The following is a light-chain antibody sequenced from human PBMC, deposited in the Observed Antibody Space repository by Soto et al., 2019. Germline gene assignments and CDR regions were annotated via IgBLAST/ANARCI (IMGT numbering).Light chain of an antibody. CDR1: QSIGDW. Sequence: DIQMTQSPSTLAASVGDRVTITCRASQSIGDWLAWYQQKPGKAPNLLIYDASRSVSGLPSRFSGGGSGTEFTLTIISLQPDDFATYYCQQYNSYSPATFGQGTKVEIK. V-gene: IGKV1-5*01. CDR3: QQYNSYSPAT. J-gene: IGKJ1*01. CDR2: DAS.